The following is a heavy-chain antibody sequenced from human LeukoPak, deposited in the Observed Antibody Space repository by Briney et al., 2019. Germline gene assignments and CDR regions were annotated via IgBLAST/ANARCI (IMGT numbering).Heavy chain of an antibody. J-gene: IGHJ4*02. Sequence: GASVKVSCKVSGSTLAESSIHWLRQAPGKGLEWMGGYDPEEGGIIYAQKFLDRVTMTEDTSTSTTYMEVSSLRSDDTAVYFCAGDRGITVTKDSDYWGQGTQVTVSS. CDR1: GSTLAESS. CDR3: AGDRGITVTKDSDY. V-gene: IGHV1-24*01. D-gene: IGHD4-17*01. CDR2: YDPEEGGI.